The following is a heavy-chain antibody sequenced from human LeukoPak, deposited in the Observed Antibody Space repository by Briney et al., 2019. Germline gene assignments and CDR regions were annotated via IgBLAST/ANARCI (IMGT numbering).Heavy chain of an antibody. D-gene: IGHD2-21*02. J-gene: IGHJ3*02. Sequence: PGGSLRLSCAASGFTFSNAWMSWVRQAPGKGLEWVSYISSSGSSTYYADSMKGRFTISRDNARNSLYLQMNSLRAEDTAVYYCARECGGDCSDAFDIWGQGTMLTVSP. CDR2: ISSSGSST. CDR1: GFTFSNAW. CDR3: ARECGGDCSDAFDI. V-gene: IGHV3-11*04.